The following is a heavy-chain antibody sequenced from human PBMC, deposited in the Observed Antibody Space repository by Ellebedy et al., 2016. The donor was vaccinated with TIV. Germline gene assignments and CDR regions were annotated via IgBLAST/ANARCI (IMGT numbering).Heavy chain of an antibody. J-gene: IGHJ4*02. CDR2: MDQDGSKT. V-gene: IGHV3-7*03. CDR1: GFNFSSYW. CDR3: ARDDGSEGALGY. Sequence: PGGSLRLSCEASGFNFSSYWMTWARQAPGKGLEWVANMDQDGSKTNYVGSVKGRFSISRDNAQNSLYLQMNSLRAEDTAMYYCARDDGSEGALGYWGRGTLVTVSS. D-gene: IGHD3-10*01.